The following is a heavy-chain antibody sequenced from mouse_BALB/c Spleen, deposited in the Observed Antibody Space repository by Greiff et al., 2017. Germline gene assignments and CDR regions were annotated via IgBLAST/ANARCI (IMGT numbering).Heavy chain of an antibody. CDR1: GYTFTDYE. CDR2: IDPETGGT. CDR3: TRDGNCAWFAY. Sequence: VQLQQSGAELVRPGASVTLSCKASGYTFTDYEMHWVKQTPVHGLEWIGAIDPETGGTAYNQKFKGKATLTADKSSSTAYMELRSLTSEDSAVYYCTRDGNCAWFAYWGQGTLVTVSA. J-gene: IGHJ3*01. D-gene: IGHD2-1*01. V-gene: IGHV1-15*01.